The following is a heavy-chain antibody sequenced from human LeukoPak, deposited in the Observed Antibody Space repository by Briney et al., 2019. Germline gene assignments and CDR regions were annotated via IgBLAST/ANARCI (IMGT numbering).Heavy chain of an antibody. V-gene: IGHV3-15*01. Sequence: GGSPRLSCAASGFTFSNAWMNWVRQAPGKGLEWVGRIKSKTDGGTTDYAAPVKGRFTISRDDSKNTLYLQMNSLKTEDTAVYYCTTYLRSSGGFDYWGLGTLVTVSS. CDR1: GFTFSNAW. CDR2: IKSKTDGGTT. J-gene: IGHJ4*02. CDR3: TTYLRSSGGFDY. D-gene: IGHD2/OR15-2a*01.